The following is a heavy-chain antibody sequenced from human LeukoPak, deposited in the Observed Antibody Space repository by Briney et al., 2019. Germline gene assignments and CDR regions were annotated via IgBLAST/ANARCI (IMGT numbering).Heavy chain of an antibody. CDR2: INHSGST. CDR1: GGSFSGYY. V-gene: IGHV4-34*01. Sequence: SETLSLTCAVYGGSFSGYYWSWIRQPPGKGLEWIGEINHSGSTNYNPSLKSRVTISVDTSKNQFSLKLSSVTAADTAVYYCARSEYCGGDCLKYFQHWGQGTLVTVSS. CDR3: ARSEYCGGDCLKYFQH. D-gene: IGHD2-21*02. J-gene: IGHJ1*01.